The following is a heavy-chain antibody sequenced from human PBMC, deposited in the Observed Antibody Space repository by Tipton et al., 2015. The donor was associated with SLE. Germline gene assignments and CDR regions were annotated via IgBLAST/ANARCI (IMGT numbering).Heavy chain of an antibody. CDR1: GGSISSGVYY. CDR3: VKSVVVVSPRDYYYYMDV. V-gene: IGHV4-61*02. D-gene: IGHD2-15*01. J-gene: IGHJ6*03. CDR2: LDISGST. Sequence: TLSLTCTVSGGSISSGVYYWTWIRQPAGKGLEWIGRLDISGSTNYKPSLKSRVTLSVDMSKNQFSLRLSSVTAADTGVYYCVKSVVVVSPRDYYYYMDVWGKGTTVTVSS.